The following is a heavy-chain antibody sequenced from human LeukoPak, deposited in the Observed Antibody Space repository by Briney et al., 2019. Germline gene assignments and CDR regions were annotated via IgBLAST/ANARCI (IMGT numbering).Heavy chain of an antibody. V-gene: IGHV3-30*02. CDR1: GFTFSSYG. Sequence: TGGSLRLSCAASGFTFSSYGMHWVRQAPGKGLEWVAFIRYDGSNKYYADSVKGRFTISRDNSKNTLYLQMNSLRAEDTAVYYCAKDPHQLLLEGVYYFDDWGQGSLVTVSS. CDR3: AKDPHQLLLEGVYYFDD. CDR2: IRYDGSNK. J-gene: IGHJ4*02. D-gene: IGHD2-2*01.